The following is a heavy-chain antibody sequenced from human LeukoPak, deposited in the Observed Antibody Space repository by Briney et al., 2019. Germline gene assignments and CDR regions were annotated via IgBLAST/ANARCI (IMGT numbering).Heavy chain of an antibody. J-gene: IGHJ1*01. CDR3: ARVAYGDHQYFHH. Sequence: GGSLRLSCAASGFTVSSIYMHWVRQAPGKGLEWVSVIYSGGTTYYADSVKGRFTISRDHSKNTLYLQMSSLRAEDTAVYYCARVAYGDHQYFHHWGQGTLVTVSS. CDR1: GFTVSSIY. D-gene: IGHD4-17*01. V-gene: IGHV3-53*01. CDR2: IYSGGTT.